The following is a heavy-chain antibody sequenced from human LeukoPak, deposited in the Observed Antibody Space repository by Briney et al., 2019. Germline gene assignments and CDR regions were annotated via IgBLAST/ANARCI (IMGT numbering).Heavy chain of an antibody. D-gene: IGHD6-13*01. J-gene: IGHJ4*02. Sequence: ASVKVSCKASGFTFTSRSAVQWVRQARGQRLEWIGWIVVGSDNTNYAQKFQERVTISRDMSTSTAYMELSSLRSEDTAVYYCAAPYSSTWFDYWGQGTLVTVSS. CDR2: IVVGSDNT. CDR1: GFTFTSRSA. CDR3: AAPYSSTWFDY. V-gene: IGHV1-58*01.